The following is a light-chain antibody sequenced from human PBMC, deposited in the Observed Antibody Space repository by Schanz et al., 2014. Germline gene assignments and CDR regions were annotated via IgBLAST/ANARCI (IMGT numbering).Light chain of an antibody. V-gene: IGKV3-20*01. J-gene: IGKJ1*01. CDR1: QSVSNSY. CDR2: GAS. Sequence: EIVLTQSPGTLSLSPGERATLSCRASQSVSNSYLAWYQQKPGQAPRLLIHGASSRATGIPDRFSGSGAGTEFTLTISRLEHDDFATYYCQESYTRYQTFGQGTRVDIK. CDR3: QESYTRYQT.